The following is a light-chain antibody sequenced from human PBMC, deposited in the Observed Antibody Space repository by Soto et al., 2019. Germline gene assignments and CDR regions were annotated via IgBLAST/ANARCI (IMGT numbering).Light chain of an antibody. Sequence: QSALTQSASMSESPGQSITISCTGTSSDVGRYNLVSWYQQYPGKAPKLIIYEGSKRPSGVSNRFSGSKSGYTASLTISALQAEDEADYYCSSYAGRSILFGGGTKLTVL. CDR1: SSDVGRYNL. V-gene: IGLV2-23*01. CDR3: SSYAGRSIL. CDR2: EGS. J-gene: IGLJ2*01.